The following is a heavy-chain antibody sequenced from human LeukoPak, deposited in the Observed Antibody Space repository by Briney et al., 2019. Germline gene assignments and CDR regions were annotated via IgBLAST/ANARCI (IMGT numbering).Heavy chain of an antibody. V-gene: IGHV3-9*01. J-gene: IGHJ5*02. CDR1: GFTFSSYW. Sequence: SLRLSCAASGFTFSSYWMHWVRQAPGKGLEWVSGISWNSGNIGYADSVKGRFTISRGNAKNSLYLQMNSLRAEDTALYYCAKDVDDYGDRYWFDPWGQGTLVTVSS. D-gene: IGHD4-17*01. CDR3: AKDVDDYGDRYWFDP. CDR2: ISWNSGNI.